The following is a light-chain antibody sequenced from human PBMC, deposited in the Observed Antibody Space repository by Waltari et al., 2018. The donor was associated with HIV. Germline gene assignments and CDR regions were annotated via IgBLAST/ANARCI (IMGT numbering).Light chain of an antibody. CDR3: CSFAGSNFV. V-gene: IGLV2-23*02. J-gene: IGLJ1*01. CDR1: RRDVGTYDY. Sequence: QSALTQPASVSGSPGQAITISCTGSRRDVGTYDYISWYQQHPGTAPKLIISDVTERPLGISKRFSGSKSGTTASLTISGLQAEDEAEYFCCSFAGSNFVFGSGTKVTVL. CDR2: DVT.